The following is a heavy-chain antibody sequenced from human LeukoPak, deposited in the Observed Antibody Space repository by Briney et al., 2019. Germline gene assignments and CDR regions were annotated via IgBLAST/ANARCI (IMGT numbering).Heavy chain of an antibody. CDR3: ARHWGIAAAGFYY. CDR1: GGSISSYY. V-gene: IGHV4-59*08. D-gene: IGHD6-13*01. Sequence: DPSETLSLTCSVSGGSISSYYWSWIRQPPGKGLEWIGYIYYSGSTNYNPSLKSRVTISVDTSKNQFSLKLGSVTAADTAVYYCARHWGIAAAGFYYWGQGTLVTVSS. J-gene: IGHJ4*02. CDR2: IYYSGST.